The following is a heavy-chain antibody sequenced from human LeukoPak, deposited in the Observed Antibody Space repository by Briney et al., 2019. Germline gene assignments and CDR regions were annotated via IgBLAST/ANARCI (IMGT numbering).Heavy chain of an antibody. CDR2: ISSSSSYI. D-gene: IGHD5-18*01. CDR1: GFTFSNYT. Sequence: PGGSLRLSCAASGFTFSNYTMNWVRQAPGKGLEWVSSISSSSSYIYYADSLKGRFTISRDNAKNSLYLQMNSLRAEDTAVYYCASRGYSYGYSWGQGTLVTVSS. J-gene: IGHJ4*02. V-gene: IGHV3-21*01. CDR3: ASRGYSYGYS.